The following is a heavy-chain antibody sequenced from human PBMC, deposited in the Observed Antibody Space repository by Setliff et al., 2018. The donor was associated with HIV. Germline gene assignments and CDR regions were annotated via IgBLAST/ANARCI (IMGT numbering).Heavy chain of an antibody. Sequence: ASVKVSCKASGYTFTTYDITWVRQAPGQGLEWLGWISPYNGHTNFAQKFQGRVTMTTETATSTAYMEVRSLRSDDTAVYYCARTDYGGNSGGNYFDYWGQGSLVTVSS. CDR2: ISPYNGHT. CDR1: GYTFTTYD. J-gene: IGHJ4*02. CDR3: ARTDYGGNSGGNYFDY. D-gene: IGHD4-17*01. V-gene: IGHV1-18*01.